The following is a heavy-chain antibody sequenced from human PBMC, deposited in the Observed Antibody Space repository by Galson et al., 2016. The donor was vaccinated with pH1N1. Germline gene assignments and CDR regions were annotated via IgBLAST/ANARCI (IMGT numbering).Heavy chain of an antibody. CDR3: TRAIGKADAH. V-gene: IGHV3-7*01. J-gene: IGHJ4*02. CDR1: GFTFSKYW. CDR2: INQIGDVK. D-gene: IGHD1-26*01. Sequence: SLRLSCAASGFTFSKYWMTWVRQAPGKGLEWVANINQIGDVKFYVDSVKGRFTISRDNAKNSVYLQMNSLRAEDTAVYYCTRAIGKADAHWGKGTLGTVST.